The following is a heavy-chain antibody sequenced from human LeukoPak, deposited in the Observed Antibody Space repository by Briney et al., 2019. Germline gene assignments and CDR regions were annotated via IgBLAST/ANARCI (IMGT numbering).Heavy chain of an antibody. CDR3: AREGSGRRTEFFDY. Sequence: GGSLRLSCAASGFTFSSYSMNWVRQAPGKGLEWVSSISSSSSYIYYADSVKGRFTISRDNAKNSLYLQMNSLRAEDTAVYYCAREGSGRRTEFFDYWGQGTLVTVSS. CDR1: GFTFSSYS. CDR2: ISSSSSYI. J-gene: IGHJ4*02. V-gene: IGHV3-21*01. D-gene: IGHD6-19*01.